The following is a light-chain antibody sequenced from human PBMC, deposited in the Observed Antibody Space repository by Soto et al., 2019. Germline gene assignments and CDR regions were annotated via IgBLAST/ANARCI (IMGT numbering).Light chain of an antibody. J-gene: IGKJ5*01. V-gene: IGKV3-20*01. CDR2: GAS. CDR3: QQYGSSPPIT. CDR1: QRVISDY. Sequence: LTQSPSFLSSFVGDRVTITCRASQRVISDYLAWYQQKPGQAPRLLIYGASNRATGIPDRFSGSGPGTDFTLTISRLEPEDFAVYYCQQYGSSPPITFGQGTRLEIK.